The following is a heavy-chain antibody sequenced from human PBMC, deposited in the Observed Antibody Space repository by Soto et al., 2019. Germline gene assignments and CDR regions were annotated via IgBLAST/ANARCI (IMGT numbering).Heavy chain of an antibody. J-gene: IGHJ4*02. CDR1: GFTFSSYS. CDR3: ARGGGDYYDSSGYYFDY. CDR2: ISSSSSYI. V-gene: IGHV3-21*01. Sequence: GGSLRLSCAASGFTFSSYSMNWVRQAPGKGLEWVSSISSSSSYIYYADSVKGRFTISRDNAKNSLYLQMNSLRAEDTAVYYCARGGGDYYDSSGYYFDYWGQGTLVTVSS. D-gene: IGHD3-22*01.